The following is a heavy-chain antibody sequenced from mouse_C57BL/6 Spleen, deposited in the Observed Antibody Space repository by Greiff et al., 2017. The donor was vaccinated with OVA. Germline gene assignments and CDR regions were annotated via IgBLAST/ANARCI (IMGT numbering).Heavy chain of an antibody. D-gene: IGHD1-1*01. J-gene: IGHJ1*03. Sequence: EVKLVESGGGLVKPGGSLKLSCAASGFTFSDYGMHWVRQAPEKGLEWVAYISSGSSTIYYADTVKGRFTISRDNAKNTLFLQMTSLGSEDTAMYYCARPGSSYVGWYFDVWGTGTTVTVSS. CDR2: ISSGSSTI. V-gene: IGHV5-17*01. CDR1: GFTFSDYG. CDR3: ARPGSSYVGWYFDV.